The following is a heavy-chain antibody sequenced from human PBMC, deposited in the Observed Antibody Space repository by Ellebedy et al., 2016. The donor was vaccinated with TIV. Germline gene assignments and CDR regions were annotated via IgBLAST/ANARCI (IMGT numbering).Heavy chain of an antibody. V-gene: IGHV3-66*04. D-gene: IGHD4-23*01. CDR3: SRLPPFYGGAYSIGHYFDF. CDR2: IYSGGST. Sequence: GESLKISCAASGFTVSNNQMSWVRQAPGKGLEWVSIIYSGGSTYYADSVKGRFTISRDSSKNTLSIQMNSLRAEANAVYYCSRLPPFYGGAYSIGHYFDFWGQGALVTVSS. CDR1: GFTVSNNQ. J-gene: IGHJ4*02.